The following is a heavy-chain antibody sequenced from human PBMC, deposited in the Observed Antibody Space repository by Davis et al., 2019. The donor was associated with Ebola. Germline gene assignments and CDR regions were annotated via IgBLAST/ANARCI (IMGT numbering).Heavy chain of an antibody. CDR2: INHSGST. D-gene: IGHD2-15*01. V-gene: IGHV4-34*01. CDR1: GGSFSGYY. J-gene: IGHJ4*02. Sequence: MPGGSLRLSCAVYGGSFSGYYWSWIRQPPGKGLEWIGEINHSGSTNYNPSLKSRVTISVDTSKNQFSLKLSSVTAAETAVYYCARVVCSGGSCYSDYWGQGTLVTVSS. CDR3: ARVVCSGGSCYSDY.